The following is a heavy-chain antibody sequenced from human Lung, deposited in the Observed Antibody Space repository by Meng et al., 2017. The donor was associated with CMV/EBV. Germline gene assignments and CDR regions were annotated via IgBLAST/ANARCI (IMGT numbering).Heavy chain of an antibody. D-gene: IGHD5-12*01. CDR3: ARVDTGYDFPFDS. CDR2: ISFDGTNI. Sequence: VASGFSFNGYGMHWVRQTPGKGLEWLTVISFDGTNIFYADSVRGRFTVSRDNSKNTVYLQMDSLRFEDTAVYYCARVDTGYDFPFDSWGQGALVTVSS. J-gene: IGHJ4*02. CDR1: GFSFNGYG. V-gene: IGHV3-30*03.